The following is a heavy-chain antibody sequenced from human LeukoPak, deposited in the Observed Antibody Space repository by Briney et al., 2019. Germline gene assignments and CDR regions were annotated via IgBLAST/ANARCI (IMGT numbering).Heavy chain of an antibody. CDR2: INHSGST. CDR3: ARGHRDYDILTSYYYNY. V-gene: IGHV4-34*01. D-gene: IGHD3-9*01. Sequence: SETLSLTCAVYGGSFSGYYWSWIRQPPGKGLEWIGEINHSGSTNYNPSLKSRVTISVDTSKNQFSLKLSSVTAADTAVYYCARGHRDYDILTSYYYNYWGQGTLVTVSS. J-gene: IGHJ4*02. CDR1: GGSFSGYY.